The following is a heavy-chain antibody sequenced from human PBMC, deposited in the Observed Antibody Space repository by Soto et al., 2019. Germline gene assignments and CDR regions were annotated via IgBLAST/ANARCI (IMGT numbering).Heavy chain of an antibody. CDR3: AGGGITIFGVVIPRPFDY. D-gene: IGHD3-3*01. CDR1: GGSISSSSYY. J-gene: IGHJ4*02. Sequence: QLQLQESGPGLVKPSETLSLTCTVSGGSISSSSYYWGWIRQPPGKGLEWIGSIYYSGSTYYNPSFKSRVTISVDTSKTQFSLKLSSVTAADTAVYYCAGGGITIFGVVIPRPFDYWGQGTLVTVSS. V-gene: IGHV4-39*01. CDR2: IYYSGST.